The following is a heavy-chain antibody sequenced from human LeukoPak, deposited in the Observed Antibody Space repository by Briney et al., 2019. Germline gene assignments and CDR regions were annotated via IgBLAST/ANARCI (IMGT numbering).Heavy chain of an antibody. CDR2: IYYSGST. CDR3: ARADYSFYGMDV. CDR1: GGSISSSSYY. Sequence: SETLSLTCTVSGGSISSSSYYWGWIRQPPGKGLEWIGNIYYSGSTNYNPSLKSRVTISVDTSKNEFSLKLRSVTAADTAVYYCARADYSFYGMDVWGQGTTVTVSS. J-gene: IGHJ6*02. V-gene: IGHV4-61*05.